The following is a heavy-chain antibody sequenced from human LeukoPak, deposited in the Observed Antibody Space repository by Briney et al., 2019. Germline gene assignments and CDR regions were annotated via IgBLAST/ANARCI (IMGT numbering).Heavy chain of an antibody. CDR2: ISAYNGNT. CDR3: ARNPPGIVGATPLDY. Sequence: GASVKVSCKASGYTFNGYYKHWVRQAPGQGLEWMGWISAYNGNTNYAQKLQGRVTVTTDTSTSTAYMELRSLRSDDTAVYYCARNPPGIVGATPLDYWGQGTLVTVSS. CDR1: GYTFNGYY. J-gene: IGHJ4*02. D-gene: IGHD1-26*01. V-gene: IGHV1-18*04.